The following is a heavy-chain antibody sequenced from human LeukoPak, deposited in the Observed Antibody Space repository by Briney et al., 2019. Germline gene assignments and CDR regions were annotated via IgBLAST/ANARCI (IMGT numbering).Heavy chain of an antibody. V-gene: IGHV4-39*01. D-gene: IGHD2-15*01. Sequence: SETLSLTCTVSGGSISSSSYYWGWIRQPPGKGLEWMGSIYYSGSTYYNPSLKSRVTISVDTSKNQFSLKLSSVTAADTAVYYCASLGYCSGGSCYYYYYGMDVWGQGTTVTVSS. J-gene: IGHJ6*02. CDR1: GGSISSSSYY. CDR2: IYYSGST. CDR3: ASLGYCSGGSCYYYYYGMDV.